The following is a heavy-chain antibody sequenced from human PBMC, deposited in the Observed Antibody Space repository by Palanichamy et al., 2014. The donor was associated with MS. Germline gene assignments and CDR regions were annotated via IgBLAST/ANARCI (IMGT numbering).Heavy chain of an antibody. CDR3: ARELGAAYYFDY. J-gene: IGHJ4*02. Sequence: QVQLVQSGADVKKTGASVKVSCKASGYTFTHYHMHWVRQAPGQGLEWMGMINTNNGDTAYAQKFQGRVTLTGDTSTSTVYMELSSLKSEDTAMYYCARELGAAYYFDYWGQGTLVTVSS. CDR1: GYTFTHYH. D-gene: IGHD3-10*01. CDR2: INTNNGDT. V-gene: IGHV1-46*01.